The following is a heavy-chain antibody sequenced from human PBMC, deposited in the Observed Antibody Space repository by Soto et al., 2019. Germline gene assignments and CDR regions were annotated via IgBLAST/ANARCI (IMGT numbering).Heavy chain of an antibody. V-gene: IGHV2-5*02. CDR2: IYWDDDK. J-gene: IGHJ4*02. CDR3: AYSPYSSSSYYFDY. Sequence: QITLKESGPTLVKPTQTLTLTCTFSGFSLSTSGVGVGWIRQPPGKALEWLALIYWDDDKRDSPFLKSRLTITKDTSKNQVVLTMTNMDPVDTATYYCAYSPYSSSSYYFDYWGQGTLVTVSS. D-gene: IGHD6-6*01. CDR1: GFSLSTSGVG.